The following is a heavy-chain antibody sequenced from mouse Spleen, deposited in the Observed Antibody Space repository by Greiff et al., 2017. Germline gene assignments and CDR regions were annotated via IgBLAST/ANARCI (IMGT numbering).Heavy chain of an antibody. J-gene: IGHJ3*01. V-gene: IGHV5-4*01. Sequence: DVMLVESGGGLVKPGGSLKLSCAASGFTFSSYAMSWVRQTPEKRLEWVATISDGGSYTYYPDNVKGRFTISRDNAKNNLYLQMSHLKSEDTAMYYCARDRDYYGSSYGYWGQGTLVTVSA. D-gene: IGHD1-1*01. CDR1: GFTFSSYA. CDR2: ISDGGSYT. CDR3: ARDRDYYGSSYGY.